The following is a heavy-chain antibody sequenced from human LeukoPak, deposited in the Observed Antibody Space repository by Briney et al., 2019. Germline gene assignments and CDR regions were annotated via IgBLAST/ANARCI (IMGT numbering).Heavy chain of an antibody. J-gene: IGHJ4*02. CDR2: INHSGST. D-gene: IGHD3-10*01. Sequence: SETLSLTCAVYGGSFSGYYWSWIRQPPGKGLEWIGEINHSGSTNYNPSLKSRVTISVDTSKNQFSLKLSSVTAADTAVYYCARAVAMNYYGSGSYYNVLEVWGQGTLVTVS. V-gene: IGHV4-34*01. CDR3: ARAVAMNYYGSGSYYNVLEV. CDR1: GGSFSGYY.